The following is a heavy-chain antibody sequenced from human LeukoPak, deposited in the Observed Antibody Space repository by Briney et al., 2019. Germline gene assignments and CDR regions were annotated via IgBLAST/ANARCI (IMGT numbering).Heavy chain of an antibody. CDR2: ISAYNGNT. CDR3: AREARIVGAMANDY. Sequence: ASVKVSCKASGYTFSSYGISWVRQAPGQGLEWMGWISAYNGNTNYAQILQGRVTMTTDTSTSTAYMELRSLRSDDTAVYYCAREARIVGAMANDYRGQGTLVTVSS. D-gene: IGHD1-26*01. V-gene: IGHV1-18*01. J-gene: IGHJ4*02. CDR1: GYTFSSYG.